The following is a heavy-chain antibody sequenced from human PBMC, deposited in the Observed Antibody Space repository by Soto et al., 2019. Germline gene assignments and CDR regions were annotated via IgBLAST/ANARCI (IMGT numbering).Heavy chain of an antibody. D-gene: IGHD5-12*01. V-gene: IGHV4-31*03. Sequence: SETLSLTCTVSGGSISSGGYYWSWIRQHPGKGLEWIGYIYYSGSTYYNPSLKSRVTISVDTSKNQYSLKLSSVTAADTAVYYCARDRGGTTKATIDAFDIWGQGTMVTVSS. J-gene: IGHJ3*02. CDR3: ARDRGGTTKATIDAFDI. CDR1: GGSISSGGYY. CDR2: IYYSGST.